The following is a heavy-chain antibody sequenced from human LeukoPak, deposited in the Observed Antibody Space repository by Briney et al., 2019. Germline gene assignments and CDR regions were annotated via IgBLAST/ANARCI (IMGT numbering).Heavy chain of an antibody. CDR2: VHYSGST. CDR1: GGSISGYY. J-gene: IGHJ4*02. Sequence: PSETLSLTCTVSGGSISGYYWSWIRQPPGKGLEWIGYVHYSGSTQYNPSLKSRITISVDTSKNQFSLKLSSVTAADTAVFYCARVLNDGFSDYWGQGTLVTVSS. D-gene: IGHD3/OR15-3a*01. CDR3: ARVLNDGFSDY. V-gene: IGHV4-59*01.